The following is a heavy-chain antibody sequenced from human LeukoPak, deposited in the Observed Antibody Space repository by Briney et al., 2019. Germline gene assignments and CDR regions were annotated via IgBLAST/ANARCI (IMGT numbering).Heavy chain of an antibody. V-gene: IGHV1-69-2*01. CDR3: ATVRGYCSGGSCYSTALDI. CDR1: GYMFTDYY. CDR2: VDPEDGET. J-gene: IGHJ3*02. Sequence: ASVKVSCKVSGYMFTDYYMHWVQQAPGKGLERMGLVDPEDGETIYAERFQGRVTITADTSTDTAYMELSSLRSEDTAVYYCATVRGYCSGGSCYSTALDIWGQGTMVTVSS. D-gene: IGHD2-15*01.